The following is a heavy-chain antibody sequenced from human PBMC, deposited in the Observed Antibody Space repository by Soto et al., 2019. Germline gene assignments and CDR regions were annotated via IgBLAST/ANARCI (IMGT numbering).Heavy chain of an antibody. J-gene: IGHJ6*03. CDR2: INHSGST. Sequence: PSETLSLTCAVYVGSFSCYYWSWIRQPPGKWLEWIGEINHSGSTXXXPSLKSRVXISVDTSKNQFXLKLSXFTSADTAVYYCARGRDYYNYMDVWRKGTTVTVSS. CDR1: VGSFSCYY. CDR3: ARGRDYYNYMDV. V-gene: IGHV4-34*01.